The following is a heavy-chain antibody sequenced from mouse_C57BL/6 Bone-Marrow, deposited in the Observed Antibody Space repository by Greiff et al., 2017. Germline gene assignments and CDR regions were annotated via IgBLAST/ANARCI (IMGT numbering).Heavy chain of an antibody. CDR2: INPGSGGT. D-gene: IGHD1-1*01. Sequence: VQLVESGAELVRPGTSVKVSCKASGYAFTNYLIEWVKQRPGQGLEWIGVINPGSGGTNYNEKFKGKATLTADKSSSTAYLQLSSLTSEDSAVYFCARFYYYGSSLFDYWGQGTTLTVSS. CDR3: ARFYYYGSSLFDY. CDR1: GYAFTNYL. J-gene: IGHJ2*01. V-gene: IGHV1-54*01.